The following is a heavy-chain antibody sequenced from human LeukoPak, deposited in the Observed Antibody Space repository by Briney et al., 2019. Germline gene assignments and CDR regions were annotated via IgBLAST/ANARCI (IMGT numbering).Heavy chain of an antibody. D-gene: IGHD6-13*01. V-gene: IGHV4-30-2*01. CDR1: GGSISSGGYY. CDR3: ARSGGPPGIATFDP. CDR2: IYHSGST. Sequence: PSQTLSLTCTVSGGSISSGGYYWSWIRQPPGKGLEWIGYIYHSGSTYYNPSLRSRATISVDRSKNQFSLKLSSVTAADTAVYYCARSGGPPGIATFDPWGQGTLVTVSS. J-gene: IGHJ5*02.